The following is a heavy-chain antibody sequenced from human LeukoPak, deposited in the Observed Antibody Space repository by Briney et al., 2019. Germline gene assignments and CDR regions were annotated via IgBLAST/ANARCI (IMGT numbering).Heavy chain of an antibody. J-gene: IGHJ6*03. V-gene: IGHV3-53*01. D-gene: IGHD2-15*01. Sequence: GGSLRLSCAASGFTVSSNYMSWVRQAPGKGLEWVSVIYSGGSTYYADSVKGRFTISRDNSKNTLYLQMNSLRAEDTAVYYCASRGCSGGSCYGYYYYYMDVWGKGTTVTASS. CDR2: IYSGGST. CDR3: ASRGCSGGSCYGYYYYYMDV. CDR1: GFTVSSNY.